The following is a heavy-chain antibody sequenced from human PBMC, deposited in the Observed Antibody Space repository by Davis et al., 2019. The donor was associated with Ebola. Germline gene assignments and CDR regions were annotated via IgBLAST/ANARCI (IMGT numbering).Heavy chain of an antibody. J-gene: IGHJ4*02. D-gene: IGHD6-13*01. V-gene: IGHV3-48*03. CDR3: ARARRTAETQSSSWFYFDS. Sequence: GESLKISCAASGFTFSSYEMNWVRQAPGKGLEWVSYISSSGSTIYYADSVKGHFTISRDNSNNTLYLQTSSLRVDDTAVYYCARARRTAETQSSSWFYFDSWGQGTLVTVSS. CDR2: ISSSGSTI. CDR1: GFTFSSYE.